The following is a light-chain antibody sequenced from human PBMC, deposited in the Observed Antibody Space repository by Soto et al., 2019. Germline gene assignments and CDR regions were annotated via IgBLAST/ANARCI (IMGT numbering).Light chain of an antibody. CDR3: QQYYSYPWT. Sequence: DIQMTQSPSTLSASVGDRVTLTCRDSETINTLLAWYQQKPGKAPKLLIYEASSLQSGVPSRFSGSGSGTEFTLTVSSLQSDDFATYYCQQYYSYPWTFGQGTKVEIK. CDR1: ETINTL. V-gene: IGKV1-5*03. CDR2: EAS. J-gene: IGKJ1*01.